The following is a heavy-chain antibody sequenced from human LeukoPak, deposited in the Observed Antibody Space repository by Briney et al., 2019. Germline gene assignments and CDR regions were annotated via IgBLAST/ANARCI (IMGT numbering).Heavy chain of an antibody. CDR2: ISGDGGST. CDR3: AKGGEWLLRYFDY. V-gene: IGHV3-43*02. CDR1: GFTFSSYS. D-gene: IGHD3-3*01. J-gene: IGHJ4*02. Sequence: GGSLRLSCAGSGFTFSSYSINWVRQAPGKGLEWVSLISGDGGSTYYADSVKGRFTISRDNSKNSLYLQMNSLRTEDTALYYCAKGGEWLLRYFDYWGQGTLVTVSS.